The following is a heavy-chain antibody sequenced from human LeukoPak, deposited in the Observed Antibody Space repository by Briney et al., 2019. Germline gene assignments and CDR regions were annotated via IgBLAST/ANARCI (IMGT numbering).Heavy chain of an antibody. Sequence: SETLSLTCSVSGGSVNSFFWSWIRQSPGKPLEWIAYITCSGSANYKPSLKSRVTISLDTSKDQVSLRLTSVTAADTAVYYCARVPYSDRIEFYYMDVWGKGTTVTVSS. V-gene: IGHV4-59*02. J-gene: IGHJ6*03. CDR1: GGSVNSFF. D-gene: IGHD6-13*01. CDR3: ARVPYSDRIEFYYMDV. CDR2: ITCSGSA.